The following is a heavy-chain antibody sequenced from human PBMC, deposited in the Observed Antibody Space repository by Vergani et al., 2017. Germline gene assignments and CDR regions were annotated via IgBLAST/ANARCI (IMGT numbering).Heavy chain of an antibody. CDR1: GFSFGDYA. CDR3: SRGRGYSFGYSDY. Sequence: VQLVESGGGLVKPGGSLRLSCAASGFSFGDYAMTWVRQAPGKGLEWVAFIRNKAYGGTTEYAASVKGRFTISRDDSKRLAYLQLSGLKTEDTAVYFCSRGRGYSFGYSDYCGQGTLVTVSS. D-gene: IGHD5-18*01. V-gene: IGHV3-49*04. CDR2: IRNKAYGGTT. J-gene: IGHJ4*02.